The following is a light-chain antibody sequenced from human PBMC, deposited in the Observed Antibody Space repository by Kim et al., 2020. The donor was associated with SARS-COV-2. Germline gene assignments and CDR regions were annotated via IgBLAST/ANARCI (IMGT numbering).Light chain of an antibody. J-gene: IGKJ4*01. CDR3: QHYNNWPLT. Sequence: ETVMTQSPATLSVSPGERATLSCRASQSVSSNLAWYQQKPGQAPRLLIYGASTRATGIPARFSGSGSGTEFTLTISSLQPEDFAVYYCQHYNNWPLTFGGGTKVDIK. V-gene: IGKV3-15*01. CDR1: QSVSSN. CDR2: GAS.